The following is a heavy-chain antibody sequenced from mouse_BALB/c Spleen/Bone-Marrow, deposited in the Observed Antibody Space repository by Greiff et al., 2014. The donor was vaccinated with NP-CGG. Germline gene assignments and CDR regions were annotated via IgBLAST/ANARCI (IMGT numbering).Heavy chain of an antibody. CDR1: GFSLTTYG. J-gene: IGHJ1*01. CDR2: IWSGGGT. Sequence: VKLVESGPGLVKPSQSLSITCTVSGFSLTTYGLHWVRQSPGKGLEWLGVIWSGGGTDYNAAFISRLFITKDNSKSQVFFKMNSLQTNDTAMYYCARKGYTGYFDVWGAGTTVTVSS. D-gene: IGHD2-2*01. CDR3: ARKGYTGYFDV. V-gene: IGHV2-2*02.